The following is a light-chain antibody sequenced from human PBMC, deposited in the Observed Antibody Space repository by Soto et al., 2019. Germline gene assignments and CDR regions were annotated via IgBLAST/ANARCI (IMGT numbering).Light chain of an antibody. Sequence: EIVLTQSPGTLSLSPGERATFSSRASQSVNSDYLAWYQQRPGLAPRLLIYGTSNRATGIPDRFSGSGSGTDFTLTINTLEPEDFAVYYCQRYGSSPLYAFGQGTKLEIK. V-gene: IGKV3-20*01. CDR2: GTS. J-gene: IGKJ2*01. CDR3: QRYGSSPLYA. CDR1: QSVNSDY.